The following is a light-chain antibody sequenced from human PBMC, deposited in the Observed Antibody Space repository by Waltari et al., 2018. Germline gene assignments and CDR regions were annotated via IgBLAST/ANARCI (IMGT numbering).Light chain of an antibody. Sequence: EIVLTQSPATLSVSPGEGATLSCRASQSVSRNLAWYQQKPGQAPRLLIYGASSRATGISDRFSGSGSGTEFTLTISSLRSEDFAVYYCQQYNNWPPWTFGQGTKVDIK. CDR3: QQYNNWPPWT. CDR1: QSVSRN. CDR2: GAS. V-gene: IGKV3-15*01. J-gene: IGKJ1*01.